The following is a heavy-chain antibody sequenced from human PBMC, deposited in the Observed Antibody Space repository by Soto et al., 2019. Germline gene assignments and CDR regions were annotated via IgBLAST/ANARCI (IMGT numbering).Heavy chain of an antibody. CDR1: GGSFSGYY. Sequence: KPSETLSLTCAVYGGSFSGYYWSWIRQPPGKGLEWIGEINHSGSTNYNPSLKSRVTISVDTSKNQFSLKLSSVTAADTAVYYCARARRAPQLVRYYYYGMDVWGQGTTVTVSS. CDR2: INHSGST. D-gene: IGHD6-6*01. CDR3: ARARRAPQLVRYYYYGMDV. J-gene: IGHJ6*02. V-gene: IGHV4-34*01.